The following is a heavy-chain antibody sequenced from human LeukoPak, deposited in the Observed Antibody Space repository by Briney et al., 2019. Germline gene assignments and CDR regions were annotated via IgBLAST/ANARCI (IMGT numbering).Heavy chain of an antibody. D-gene: IGHD3-10*01. Sequence: GGSLRPSCVASGFTFSRHGLNWVRQAPGKGLEWVSGISPGGDITYYADSVKGRFTISRDNSKNTLYLQMNSLRAEDTAVYYCAKEFGLHHYFDYWGQGTLVTVSS. CDR1: GFTFSRHG. V-gene: IGHV3-23*01. J-gene: IGHJ4*02. CDR3: AKEFGLHHYFDY. CDR2: ISPGGDIT.